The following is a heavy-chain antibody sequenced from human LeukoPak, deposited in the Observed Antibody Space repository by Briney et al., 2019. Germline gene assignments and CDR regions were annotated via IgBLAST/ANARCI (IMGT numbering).Heavy chain of an antibody. CDR2: IYNSGST. CDR3: ARRSDTAMVDRGYYYYYGMDV. Sequence: SETLSLTCTVSGGSISSYYWSWIRQPPGKGLEWIGYIYNSGSTKYNPSLKSRLTISVDTSKNQFSLKLSSVTAADTAVYHCARRSDTAMVDRGYYYYYGMDVWGQGTTVTVSS. CDR1: GGSISSYY. J-gene: IGHJ6*02. V-gene: IGHV4-59*01. D-gene: IGHD5-18*01.